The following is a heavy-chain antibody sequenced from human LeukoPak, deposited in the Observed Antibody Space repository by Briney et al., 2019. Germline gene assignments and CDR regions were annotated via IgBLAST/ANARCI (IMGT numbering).Heavy chain of an antibody. CDR2: IYYSGST. CDR3: DRYDTASDV. Sequence: TLSLTCTVSGGSISSGDYYWSWIRQPPGKGLGWIGYIYYSGSTYYNPSLKSRVTISVDTSKNQFSLKLNSVTAADTAVYYCDRYDTASDVWGKGTTVTVSS. D-gene: IGHD5-18*01. CDR1: GGSISSGDYY. V-gene: IGHV4-30-4*01. J-gene: IGHJ6*04.